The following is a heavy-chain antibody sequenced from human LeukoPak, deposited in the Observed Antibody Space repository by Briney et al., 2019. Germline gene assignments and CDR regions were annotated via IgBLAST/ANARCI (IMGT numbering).Heavy chain of an antibody. CDR1: GDSISSTYY. D-gene: IGHD3-22*01. CDR3: TRGVGSGYSDD. Sequence: SETLSLTCTVSGDSISSTYYWTWIRQPPGEGLEGIGYISYSGNTNYNPSLKSRVTISVDTSKNQFSLKLSSVTAADTAVYYCTRGVGSGYSDDWGQGTLVTVSS. CDR2: ISYSGNT. V-gene: IGHV4-59*01. J-gene: IGHJ4*02.